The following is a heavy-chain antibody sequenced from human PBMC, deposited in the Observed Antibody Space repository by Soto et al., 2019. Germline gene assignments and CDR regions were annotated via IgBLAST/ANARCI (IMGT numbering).Heavy chain of an antibody. V-gene: IGHV3-23*01. D-gene: IGHD2-15*01. CDR2: INNGGSST. CDR3: ARFCSGGSLCYMGV. J-gene: IGHJ6*03. Sequence: GGSLRLSCAASGFTFSNYGMTWVRQAPGKGLEWVSSINNGGSSTYYADSVKGRFTISRDNSENTLYLQVNGLRAEDTAVYYCARFCSGGSLCYMGVWGKGTMVTVSS. CDR1: GFTFSNYG.